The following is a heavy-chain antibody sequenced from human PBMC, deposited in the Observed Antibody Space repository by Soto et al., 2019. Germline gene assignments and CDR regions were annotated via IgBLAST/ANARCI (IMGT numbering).Heavy chain of an antibody. CDR3: ARQFRDVYNAVEY. Sequence: PGGSLRLSCAASGFTFSSYSMNWIRQSPGKGLEWIGYTSNSAPTIYNPSLKSRVTISADTSKNQFSLRLNSVTAADTAVYFCARQFRDVYNAVEYWGQGALVTVSS. CDR2: TSNSAPT. CDR1: GFTFSSYS. D-gene: IGHD1-1*01. V-gene: IGHV4-59*08. J-gene: IGHJ4*02.